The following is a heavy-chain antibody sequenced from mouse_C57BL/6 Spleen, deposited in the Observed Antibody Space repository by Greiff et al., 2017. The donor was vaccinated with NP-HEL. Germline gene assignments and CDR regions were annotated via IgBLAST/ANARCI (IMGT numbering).Heavy chain of an antibody. J-gene: IGHJ2*01. V-gene: IGHV1-64*01. D-gene: IGHD1-1*01. CDR1: GYTFTSYW. CDR3: ARPGYYYGSSFDY. Sequence: VQLQQPGAELVKPGASVKLSCKASGYTFTSYWMHWVKQRPGQGLEWIGMIHPNSGSTNYNEKFKSKATLTVDKSSSTAYMQLSSLTSEDSAVYYCARPGYYYGSSFDYWGQGTTLTVSS. CDR2: IHPNSGST.